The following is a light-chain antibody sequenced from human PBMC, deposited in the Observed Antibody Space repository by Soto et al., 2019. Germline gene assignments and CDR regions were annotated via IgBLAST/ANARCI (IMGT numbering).Light chain of an antibody. J-gene: IGKJ1*01. CDR2: DAS. Sequence: EIVLTQSPATLSLSPGERATLSCRASQSVSSYLAWYQQKPGQAPRLLIYDASNRATGIPDRFSGSGSGTDFTLTISRLEPEDFAVYYCQQYGTSRQTFGQGTKVDIK. CDR3: QQYGTSRQT. V-gene: IGKV3-20*01. CDR1: QSVSSY.